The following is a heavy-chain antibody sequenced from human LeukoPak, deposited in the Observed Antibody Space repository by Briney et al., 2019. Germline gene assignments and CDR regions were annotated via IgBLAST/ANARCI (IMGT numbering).Heavy chain of an antibody. Sequence: SVKVSCKASGGTFSSYAVSWVRQAPGQGLEWMGGIIPIFGTANYAQKFQGRVTITTDESTSTAYMELSSLRSEDTAVYYCAGAHGYFSGGNCLPQNNLFHPWGQGTPVPGPS. V-gene: IGHV1-69*05. CDR1: GGTFSSYA. J-gene: IGHJ5*02. CDR2: IIPIFGTA. CDR3: AGAHGYFSGGNCLPQNNLFHP. D-gene: IGHD2-15*01.